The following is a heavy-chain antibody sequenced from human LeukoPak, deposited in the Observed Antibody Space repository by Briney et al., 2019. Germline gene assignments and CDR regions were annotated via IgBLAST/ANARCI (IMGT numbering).Heavy chain of an antibody. D-gene: IGHD1-26*01. V-gene: IGHV5-51*01. Sequence: GESLKISCKGSGYSFTSYWIGWVRQMPGKGLEWMGIIYPGDSDTRYSPSFQGQVTISADKSISTAYLQWSSLKASDTAMYYCARGRRGELLLWPNAFDIWGQGTMVTVSS. CDR3: ARGRRGELLLWPNAFDI. CDR1: GYSFTSYW. CDR2: IYPGDSDT. J-gene: IGHJ3*02.